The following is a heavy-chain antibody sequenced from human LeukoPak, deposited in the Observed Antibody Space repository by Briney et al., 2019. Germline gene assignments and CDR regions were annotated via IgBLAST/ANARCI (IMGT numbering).Heavy chain of an antibody. CDR3: ARDRVDYSSGWPYYYYGMDV. D-gene: IGHD6-19*01. V-gene: IGHV4-39*07. Sequence: SETLSLTCTVSGGSISSSSYYWGWIRQPPGKGLEWIGSIYYSGSTYYNPSLKSRVTISVDTSKNQFSLKLSSVTAADTAVYYCARDRVDYSSGWPYYYYGMDVWGQGTTVTVSS. CDR2: IYYSGST. J-gene: IGHJ6*02. CDR1: GGSISSSSYY.